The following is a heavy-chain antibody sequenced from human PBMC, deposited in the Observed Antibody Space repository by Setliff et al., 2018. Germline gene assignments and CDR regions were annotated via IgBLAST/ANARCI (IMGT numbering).Heavy chain of an antibody. Sequence: ASVKVSCTASGYTFNHYGITWVRLAPGQGLEWMGWISAHSGNTFYAPQFQGRLVMTTDTSANTAYMELRNLTSDDTAMYFCERLVRYCTRVTCQRSSDGDFWGQGTPVTVSS. D-gene: IGHD2-8*01. J-gene: IGHJ4*02. CDR1: GYTFNHYG. CDR3: ERLVRYCTRVTCQRSSDGDF. CDR2: ISAHSGNT. V-gene: IGHV1-18*01.